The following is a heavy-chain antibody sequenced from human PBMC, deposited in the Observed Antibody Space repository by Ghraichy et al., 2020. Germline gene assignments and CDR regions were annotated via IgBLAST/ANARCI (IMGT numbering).Heavy chain of an antibody. J-gene: IGHJ3*02. Sequence: ETLSLTCAASGFTFSSYAMSWVRQAPGKGLEWVSAISGSGGSTYYADSVKGRFTISRDNSKTTLYLQMNSLRAEDTAVYYCAKTCSSTSCYGAFDIWGQGTMVTVSS. CDR3: AKTCSSTSCYGAFDI. V-gene: IGHV3-23*01. CDR2: ISGSGGST. D-gene: IGHD2-2*01. CDR1: GFTFSSYA.